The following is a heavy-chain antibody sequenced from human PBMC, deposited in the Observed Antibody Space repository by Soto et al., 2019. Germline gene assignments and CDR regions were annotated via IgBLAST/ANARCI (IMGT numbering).Heavy chain of an antibody. V-gene: IGHV3-23*01. Sequence: GGSLRLSCAASGFTFSSYDMTWVRQAPGKGLEWVSFSSATGSGRYYADSVKGRFTISRDNSKNTLYLQMSSLRADDTAVYYCAKDRRAGGNYGFYSDFWGQGALVTVSS. CDR1: GFTFSSYD. CDR3: AKDRRAGGNYGFYSDF. CDR2: SSATGSGR. D-gene: IGHD1-7*01. J-gene: IGHJ4*02.